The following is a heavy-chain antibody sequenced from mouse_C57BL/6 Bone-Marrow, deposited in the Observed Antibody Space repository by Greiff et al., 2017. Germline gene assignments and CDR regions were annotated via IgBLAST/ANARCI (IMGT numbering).Heavy chain of an antibody. J-gene: IGHJ2*01. CDR1: GYTFTSYW. V-gene: IGHV1-69*01. CDR3: ARKGTTVVATYYFDY. CDR2: IDPSDSYT. Sequence: QVQLKQPGAELVMPGASVKLSCKASGYTFTSYWMHWVKQRPGQGLEWIGEIDPSDSYTNYNQKFKGKSTLTVDKSSSTAYMQLSSLTSEDSAVYYCARKGTTVVATYYFDYWGQGTTLTVSS. D-gene: IGHD1-1*01.